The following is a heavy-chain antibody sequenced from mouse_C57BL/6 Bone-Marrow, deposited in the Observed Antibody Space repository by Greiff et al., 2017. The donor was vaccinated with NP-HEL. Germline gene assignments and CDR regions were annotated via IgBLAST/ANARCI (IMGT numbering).Heavy chain of an antibody. J-gene: IGHJ4*01. CDR1: GYTFTDYE. CDR3: TGDYYGSRGAMGY. V-gene: IGHV1-23*01. Sequence: QVQLQQSGAELVRPGASVKLSCKASGYTFTDYEMHCVKQTPVHGLEWIGAIDPETCGTAYNQKFKGQATLTADKSSSTACMELRNLTSEDSAVYYSTGDYYGSRGAMGYWGQGTSVTVAS. CDR2: IDPETCGT. D-gene: IGHD1-1*01.